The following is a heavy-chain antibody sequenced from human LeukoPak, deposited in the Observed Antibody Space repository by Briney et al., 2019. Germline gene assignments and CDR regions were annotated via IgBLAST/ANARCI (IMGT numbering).Heavy chain of an antibody. V-gene: IGHV1-18*01. D-gene: IGHD5-18*01. CDR2: NSAYNGNT. CDR1: GYTFTSYG. J-gene: IGHJ4*02. Sequence: ASVKVSCKPSGYTFTSYGISWVRQAPGQGLEWMGWNSAYNGNTNYAQKLQGRVTMTTDTSTSTAYMELRSLRSDDTAVYYCARAGRGYSYGYSDYWGQGTLVTVSS. CDR3: ARAGRGYSYGYSDY.